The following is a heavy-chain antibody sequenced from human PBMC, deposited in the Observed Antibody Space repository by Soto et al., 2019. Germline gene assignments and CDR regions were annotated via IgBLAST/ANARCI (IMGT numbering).Heavy chain of an antibody. Sequence: QVQLVESGGGVVQPGTSLRLSCEASGFTFSGFGMHWVRQAPGKGLEWVAVIWYDGSKKYYADCVKGRFTISRDNSKNALYLQMNRLRAEDTAVYYCASGRGGSYGGNSAHFDIWGQGTLVTVSS. CDR3: ASGRGGSYGGNSAHFDI. J-gene: IGHJ3*02. V-gene: IGHV3-33*01. D-gene: IGHD4-17*01. CDR2: IWYDGSKK. CDR1: GFTFSGFG.